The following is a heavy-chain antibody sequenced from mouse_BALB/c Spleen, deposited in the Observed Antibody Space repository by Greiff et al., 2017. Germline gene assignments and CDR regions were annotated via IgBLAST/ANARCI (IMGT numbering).Heavy chain of an antibody. CDR2: ISSGGSYT. J-gene: IGHJ1*01. CDR3: ARDYYGSRYFDV. Sequence: EVKLMESGGGLVKPGGSLKLSCAASGFTFSSYAMSWVRQSPEKRLEWVAEISSGGSYTYYPDTVTGRFTISRDNAKNTLYLEMSSLRSEDTAMYYCARDYYGSRYFDVWGAGTTVTVSS. V-gene: IGHV5-9-4*01. D-gene: IGHD1-1*01. CDR1: GFTFSSYA.